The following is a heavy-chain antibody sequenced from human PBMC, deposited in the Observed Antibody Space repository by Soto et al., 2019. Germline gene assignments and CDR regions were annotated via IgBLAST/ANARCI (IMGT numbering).Heavy chain of an antibody. CDR3: ARASLLKQLEY. D-gene: IGHD1-1*01. CDR1: GGSISSGDYY. Sequence: QVQLQESGPGLVKPSQTLSLTCTVSGGSISSGDYYWSWIRQPPGKGLEWIGYTSSSGTTYYIPCLQSRVTIAADTSKNQFSLRLSSVTAADTAVYLCARASLLKQLEYWGQGTLVTVSS. J-gene: IGHJ4*02. CDR2: TSSSGTT. V-gene: IGHV4-30-4*01.